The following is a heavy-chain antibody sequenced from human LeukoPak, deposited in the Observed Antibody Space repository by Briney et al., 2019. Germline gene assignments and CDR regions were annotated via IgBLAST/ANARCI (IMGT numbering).Heavy chain of an antibody. Sequence: PGGSLRLSCAASGFTFSSYAMSWVRQAPGKGLEWIGSIYYSGSTYYNPSLKSRVTISVDTSKNQFSLKLSSVTAADTAVYYCARDRERIQLNWGQGTLVTVSS. D-gene: IGHD5-18*01. V-gene: IGHV4-39*07. CDR2: IYYSGST. CDR1: GFTFSSYA. CDR3: ARDRERIQLN. J-gene: IGHJ4*02.